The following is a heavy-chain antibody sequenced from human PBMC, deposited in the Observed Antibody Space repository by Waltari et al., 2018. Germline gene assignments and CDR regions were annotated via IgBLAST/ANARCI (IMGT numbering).Heavy chain of an antibody. CDR1: GGSISSGGYY. D-gene: IGHD2-2*01. V-gene: IGHV4-31*03. Sequence: QVQLQESGPGLVKPSQTLSLTCTVSGGSISSGGYYWSWIRQHPGKDLEWIGYIYYSGSTYYNPSLKSRVTISVDTSKNQFSLKLSSVTAADTAVYYCARDIVVVPAATFTGFDPWGQGTLVTVSS. J-gene: IGHJ5*02. CDR3: ARDIVVVPAATFTGFDP. CDR2: IYYSGST.